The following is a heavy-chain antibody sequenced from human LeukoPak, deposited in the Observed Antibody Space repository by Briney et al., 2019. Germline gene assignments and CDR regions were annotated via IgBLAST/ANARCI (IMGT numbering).Heavy chain of an antibody. Sequence: PGGSLRLSCAASGFTFSSYGMHWVRQAPGKGLEWVAVIWYDGSNKYYADSVKGRFTISRDNSKNTLYLQMNSLRAEDTAVYYCARDYSSSWYVRKYFDYWGQGTLVTVSS. D-gene: IGHD6-13*01. V-gene: IGHV3-33*01. J-gene: IGHJ4*02. CDR1: GFTFSSYG. CDR2: IWYDGSNK. CDR3: ARDYSSSWYVRKYFDY.